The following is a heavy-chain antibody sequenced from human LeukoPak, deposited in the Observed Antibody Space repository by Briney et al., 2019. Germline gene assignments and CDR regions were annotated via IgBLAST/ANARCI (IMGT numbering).Heavy chain of an antibody. Sequence: SETLSLTCAVYGGSFSGYYWSWIRQPPGKGLEWIGEINHSGSTYYNPSLKSRVTITVDTSKNQFSLKLSSVTAADTAVYYCAREKIKRVVVVVAATTAGAFDIWGQGTMVTVSS. CDR1: GGSFSGYY. CDR3: AREKIKRVVVVVAATTAGAFDI. CDR2: INHSGST. J-gene: IGHJ3*02. V-gene: IGHV4-34*01. D-gene: IGHD2-15*01.